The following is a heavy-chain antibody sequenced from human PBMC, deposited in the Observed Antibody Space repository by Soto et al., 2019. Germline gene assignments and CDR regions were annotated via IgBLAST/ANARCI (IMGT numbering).Heavy chain of an antibody. Sequence: GGSLRLSCAASGFTFSGYWMHWVRQAPGKGLVWVSRLNGDGSSTTYADSVKGRFTISRDNAKNTLYLQMNSLRAEDTAVYYCARGGSITSRGFDYWGQGALVTVS. V-gene: IGHV3-74*01. CDR2: LNGDGSST. CDR1: GFTFSGYW. CDR3: ARGGSITSRGFDY. J-gene: IGHJ4*02. D-gene: IGHD6-6*01.